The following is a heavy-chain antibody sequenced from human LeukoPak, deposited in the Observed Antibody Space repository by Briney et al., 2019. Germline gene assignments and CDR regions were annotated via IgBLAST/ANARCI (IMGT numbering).Heavy chain of an antibody. V-gene: IGHV1-69*05. D-gene: IGHD4-17*01. CDR1: GGTFSGHA. CDR2: TIPIFGAT. Sequence: ASVKVSCKASGGTFSGHAISWVRQAPGQGLEWMGGTIPIFGATNYTQRFQGRITITTDESTTTAYMELTSLRSEDTAVYFCAGGDPFNYYMDVWGKGTSVTVFS. J-gene: IGHJ6*03. CDR3: AGGDPFNYYMDV.